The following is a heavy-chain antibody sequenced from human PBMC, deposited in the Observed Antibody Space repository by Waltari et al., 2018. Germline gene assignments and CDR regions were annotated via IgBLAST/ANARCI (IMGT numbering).Heavy chain of an antibody. D-gene: IGHD3-10*01. CDR1: GFTFTKAW. V-gene: IGHV3-15*01. CDR3: ATDYGDFLGV. CDR2: IKMEGDGGTT. Sequence: EVQLVESGGGLVKPGGSLRLSCVVSGFTFTKAWMSWVRQGPGKGLEWVGRIKMEGDGGTTDYATPLKGRISLSRDDSKNTVYLQMNTLKAEDTGVYFCATDYGDFLGVWGPGTTVTV. J-gene: IGHJ6*02.